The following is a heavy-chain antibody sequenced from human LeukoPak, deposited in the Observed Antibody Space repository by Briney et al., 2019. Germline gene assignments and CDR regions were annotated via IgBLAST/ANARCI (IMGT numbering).Heavy chain of an antibody. V-gene: IGHV1-2*02. J-gene: IGHJ4*02. Sequence: ASVKVSCKASGYTFTGYYMHWVRQAPGQGLEWMGWINPNSGGTNYAQKFQGRVTMTRDTSISTAYMELSRLRSDDTAVYYCARRPQRRYCSSTSCYYDYWGQGTLVTVSS. CDR1: GYTFTGYY. D-gene: IGHD2-2*01. CDR3: ARRPQRRYCSSTSCYYDY. CDR2: INPNSGGT.